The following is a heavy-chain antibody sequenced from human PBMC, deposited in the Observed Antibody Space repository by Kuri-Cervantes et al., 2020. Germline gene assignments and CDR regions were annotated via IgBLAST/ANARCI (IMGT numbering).Heavy chain of an antibody. CDR1: GYTFKNDA. J-gene: IGHJ4*02. V-gene: IGHV1-18*01. Sequence: ASVKVSCKAPGYTFKNDAISWVRQAPGQGLEWVGWISSYNGNTDSAQSLQGRVTMTFETSTATAYMELRSLRSEDTAVYYCARSGFYDFWSGLDQFDYWGQGTLVTVSS. CDR2: ISSYNGNT. CDR3: ARSGFYDFWSGLDQFDY. D-gene: IGHD3-3*01.